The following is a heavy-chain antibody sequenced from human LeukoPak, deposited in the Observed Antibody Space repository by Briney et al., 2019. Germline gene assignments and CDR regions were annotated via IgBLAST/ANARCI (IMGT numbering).Heavy chain of an antibody. Sequence: GGSLRLSCTVSGFTVSSNSMSWVRQAPGKGLEWVSFIYSDNTHYSDSVKGRFTISRDNSKNTLYLQMNSLRAEDTAVYYCAKDPVYNGPDDAFDIWGQGTMVTVSS. CDR2: IYSDNT. D-gene: IGHD2-8*01. CDR1: GFTVSSNS. J-gene: IGHJ3*02. V-gene: IGHV3-53*01. CDR3: AKDPVYNGPDDAFDI.